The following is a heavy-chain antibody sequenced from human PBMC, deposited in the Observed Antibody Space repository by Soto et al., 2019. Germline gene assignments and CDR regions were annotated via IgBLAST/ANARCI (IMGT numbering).Heavy chain of an antibody. CDR2: IFYSGTT. V-gene: IGHV4-30-4*01. J-gene: IGHJ6*02. CDR1: GASISSGGYY. CDR3: ARDLWVEPELYYYGMDV. Sequence: PSETLSLTCTVSGASISSGGYYWSWIRQPPGKGLEWIGHIFYSGTTYYNPSLKSRLTISVDTSKNHFSLRLTSVTAADTAVYYCARDLWVEPELYYYGMDVWGQGTTGTVS. D-gene: IGHD1-1*01.